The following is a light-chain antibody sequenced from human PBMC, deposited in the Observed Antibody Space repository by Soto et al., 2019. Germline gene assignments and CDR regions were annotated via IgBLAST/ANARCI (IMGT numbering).Light chain of an antibody. V-gene: IGKV1-39*01. CDR3: QQRGDTPPWT. CDR2: ADS. J-gene: IGKJ1*01. Sequence: EIQMTQSPSSLSASVADSAIITCRASQSLTKYLNWYHHKPGEVPTLLIYADSSLQSGVPSRFSRSGSAREFTLPITSLQHEDFATYYCQQRGDTPPWTFGQGTKVDIK. CDR1: QSLTKY.